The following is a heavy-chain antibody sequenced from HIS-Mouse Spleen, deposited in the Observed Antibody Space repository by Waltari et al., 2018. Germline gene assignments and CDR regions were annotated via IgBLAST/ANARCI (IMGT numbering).Heavy chain of an antibody. CDR1: GGSISSYY. D-gene: IGHD1-20*01. J-gene: IGHJ4*02. Sequence: QVQLQESGPGLVKPSETLSLPCTVSGGSISSYYWSWIRQPPGKGLEWIGYIYYSGSTNYNPSLKSRVTISVDTSKNQFSLKLSSVTAADTAVYYCARVPGITGYFDYWGQGTLVTVSS. V-gene: IGHV4-59*01. CDR2: IYYSGST. CDR3: ARVPGITGYFDY.